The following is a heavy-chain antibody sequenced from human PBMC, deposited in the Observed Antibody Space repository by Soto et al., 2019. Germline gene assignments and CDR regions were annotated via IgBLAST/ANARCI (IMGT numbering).Heavy chain of an antibody. CDR2: INHSGST. CDR1: GGSFSGYY. D-gene: IGHD3-3*01. Sequence: PSETLSLTCAVYGGSFSGYYWSWIRQPPGKGLEWIGEINHSGSTNYNPSLKSRVTISVDTSKNQFSLKLSSVTAADTAVYYCARGFRFLEWLPKLWGQGTLVTVPQ. V-gene: IGHV4-34*01. CDR3: ARGFRFLEWLPKL. J-gene: IGHJ4*02.